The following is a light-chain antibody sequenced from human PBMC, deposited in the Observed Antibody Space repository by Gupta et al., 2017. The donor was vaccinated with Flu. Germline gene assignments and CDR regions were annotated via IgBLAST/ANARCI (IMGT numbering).Light chain of an antibody. V-gene: IGKV3-20*01. J-gene: IGKJ2*01. CDR1: QSVSSNF. Sequence: IVLTQSPGTLSSSPGERATLSCRASQSVSSNFLAWYQQKSGQAPRLLIHGGSFRATGIPDRFSGSGSGTXFALTIXMLEPDEFAVYYCEHYSNSPFNFGXGTKLEIK. CDR2: GGS. CDR3: EHYSNSPFN.